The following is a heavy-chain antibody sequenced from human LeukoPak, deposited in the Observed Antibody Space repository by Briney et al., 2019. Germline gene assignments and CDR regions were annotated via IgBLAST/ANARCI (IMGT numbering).Heavy chain of an antibody. CDR2: ISESGAIT. D-gene: IGHD1-7*01. J-gene: IGHJ5*02. V-gene: IGHV3-23*01. CDR3: AVSVRFERVWHYSNT. Sequence: GGSLRLSCAASGFTFSSCAMNRVRQAPGKGLKWVSGISESGAITHYADSVKGRFTISRDNSKTTVFLQMNSLRAEDTAVYYCAVSVRFERVWHYSNTWGQETKVTAPS. CDR1: GFTFSSCA.